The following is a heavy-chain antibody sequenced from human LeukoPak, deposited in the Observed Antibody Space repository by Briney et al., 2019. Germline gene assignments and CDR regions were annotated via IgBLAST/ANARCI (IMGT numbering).Heavy chain of an antibody. D-gene: IGHD1-26*01. J-gene: IGHJ4*02. CDR2: IKQDGSEE. CDR1: GFTFSNYW. CDR3: ARDSGRFYIDY. Sequence: GGSLRLSCVASGFTFSNYWMSWVRQAPGKGLEWVANIKQDGSEEFYVDSLKGRFTISRDNAKNSLYLQINSLRADDTAIYYCARDSGRFYIDYWGQGTLVTVSS. V-gene: IGHV3-7*03.